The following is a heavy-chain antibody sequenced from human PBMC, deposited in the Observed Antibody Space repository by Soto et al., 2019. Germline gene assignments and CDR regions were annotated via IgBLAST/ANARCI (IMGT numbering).Heavy chain of an antibody. CDR1: GYSISSSNW. Sequence: SETLSLTCAVSGYSISSSNWWGWIRQPPGKGLEWIGYIYYSGTTYYNPSLKSRVTISLDTSKNQFSLKLSSVTAADTAVYYCARGSSIAGLYYGMDVWGQGTTVTVSS. J-gene: IGHJ6*02. CDR3: ARGSSIAGLYYGMDV. D-gene: IGHD6-6*01. CDR2: IYYSGTT. V-gene: IGHV4-28*03.